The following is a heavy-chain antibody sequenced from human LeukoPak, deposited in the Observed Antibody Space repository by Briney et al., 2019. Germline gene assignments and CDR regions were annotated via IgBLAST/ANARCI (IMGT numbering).Heavy chain of an antibody. V-gene: IGHV3-53*01. CDR3: ATSRWWDTKHWFDP. D-gene: IGHD2-15*01. Sequence: GGSLRLSCAASGFTVSSNYMSWVRQAPGKGLEWVSVIYSGGSTYYADSAKGRFTISRDNSKNTLYLQMNSLRAEDTAVYYCATSRWWDTKHWFDPWGQGTLVTVSS. CDR1: GFTVSSNY. CDR2: IYSGGST. J-gene: IGHJ5*02.